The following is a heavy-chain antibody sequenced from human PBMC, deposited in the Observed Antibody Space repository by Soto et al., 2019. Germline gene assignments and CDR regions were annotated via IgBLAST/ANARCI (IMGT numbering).Heavy chain of an antibody. D-gene: IGHD3-3*01. CDR2: MYHSGST. CDR1: GGSISSGGYS. V-gene: IGHV4-30-2*01. J-gene: IGHJ1*01. Sequence: SETLSLTCAVSGGSISSGGYSWSWIRQPPGKGLEWIGYMYHSGSTYYNPSLKSRVTISIDTSKNQFSLELRSVTAADTAVYYCARFNSEIFTGQWAEYFHPWGQGTLVPVSS. CDR3: ARFNSEIFTGQWAEYFHP.